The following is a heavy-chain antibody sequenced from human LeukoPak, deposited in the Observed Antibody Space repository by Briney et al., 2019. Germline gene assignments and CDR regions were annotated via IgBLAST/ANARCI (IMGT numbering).Heavy chain of an antibody. V-gene: IGHV3-43D*03. CDR2: ISWDGGST. Sequence: GGSLRLSCAASGFTFDDYAMHWVRQVPGKGLEWVSLISWDGGSTYYADSVKGRFSISRDNNKNSLYLQMNSLRAEDSALYYCATLHVCSGGSCGDYWGQGTLVTVSS. CDR3: ATLHVCSGGSCGDY. J-gene: IGHJ4*02. D-gene: IGHD2-15*01. CDR1: GFTFDDYA.